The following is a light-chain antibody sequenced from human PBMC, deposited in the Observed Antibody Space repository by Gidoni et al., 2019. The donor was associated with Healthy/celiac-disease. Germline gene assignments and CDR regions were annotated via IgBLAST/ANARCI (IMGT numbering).Light chain of an antibody. CDR3: QQSYSTPFT. V-gene: IGKV1-39*01. J-gene: IGKJ3*01. CDR1: QSISSY. CDR2: AAS. Sequence: ASQSISSYLNWYQQKPGKAPKLLIYAASSLQSGVPSRFSGSGSGTDFTLTISSLQPEDFATYYGQQSYSTPFTFGPGTKVDIK.